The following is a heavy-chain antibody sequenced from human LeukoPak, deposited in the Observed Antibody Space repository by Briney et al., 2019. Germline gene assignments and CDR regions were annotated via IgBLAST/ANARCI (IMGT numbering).Heavy chain of an antibody. V-gene: IGHV5-51*01. J-gene: IGHJ4*02. D-gene: IGHD4-17*01. CDR2: IYPGDSDT. CDR1: GYTFNNNY. Sequence: GESLKISCKASGYTFNNNYIAWVRQMSGKGLEWMGIIYPGDSDTRYSPSFQGHVTISADESISTAYLQWSSVTATDSAMYYCVRRNQKYGDYVRDWGQGTLVTISS. CDR3: VRRNQKYGDYVRD.